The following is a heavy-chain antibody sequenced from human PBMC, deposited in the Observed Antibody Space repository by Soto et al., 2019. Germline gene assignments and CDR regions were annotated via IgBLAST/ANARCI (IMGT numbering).Heavy chain of an antibody. CDR3: ARGLRFRGYYYYGMDV. J-gene: IGHJ6*02. V-gene: IGHV4-30-4*01. CDR1: GGSIRSGDYY. CDR2: IYYSGST. Sequence: SATLSLTCTVSGGSIRSGDYYWSWIRQPPGKGLEWIGYIYYSGSTYYNPSLKSRVTISVDTSKNQFSLKLSSVTAADTAVYYCARGLRFRGYYYYGMDVWGQGTTVT. D-gene: IGHD3-3*01.